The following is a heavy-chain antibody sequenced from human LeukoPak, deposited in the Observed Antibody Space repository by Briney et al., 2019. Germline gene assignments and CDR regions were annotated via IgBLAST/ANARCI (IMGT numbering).Heavy chain of an antibody. CDR2: ISGYNGNT. Sequence: ASVKVSCKASGYTFTTYNINWVRQAPGQGLEWMGWISGYNGNTNYAQKLQGRVTMTTDTSTSTAYMELSSLRSEDTAVYYCARGNTGSLFDYWGQGTLVTVSS. V-gene: IGHV1-18*01. J-gene: IGHJ4*02. CDR3: ARGNTGSLFDY. D-gene: IGHD2/OR15-2a*01. CDR1: GYTFTTYN.